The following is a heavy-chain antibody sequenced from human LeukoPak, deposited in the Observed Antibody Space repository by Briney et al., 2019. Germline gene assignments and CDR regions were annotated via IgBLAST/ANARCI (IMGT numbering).Heavy chain of an antibody. J-gene: IGHJ4*02. CDR1: GYTFTGYY. Sequence: ASVKVSCKASGYTFTGYYMHWVRQAPGQGLEWMGWINPNSGGTNYAQKFQGRVTMTRDTSISTAYMELSRLRSDDTAVYYCARTTRNRYYYDSSGYWGPDYWGQGTLVTVSS. CDR3: ARTTRNRYYYDSSGYWGPDY. D-gene: IGHD3-22*01. V-gene: IGHV1-2*02. CDR2: INPNSGGT.